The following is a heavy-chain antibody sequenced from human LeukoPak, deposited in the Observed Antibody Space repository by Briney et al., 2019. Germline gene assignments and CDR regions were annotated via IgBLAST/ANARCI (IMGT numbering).Heavy chain of an antibody. D-gene: IGHD3-22*01. Sequence: ASVKVSCKASGYTFTDYYLHWVRQATGQGLEWMGWMNPNSGNTGYAQKFQGRVTMTRNTSISTAYMELSSLRSEDTAVYYCARGRLYDSSGYYPYRGQGTLVTVSS. J-gene: IGHJ4*02. V-gene: IGHV1-8*02. CDR3: ARGRLYDSSGYYPY. CDR1: GYTFTDYY. CDR2: MNPNSGNT.